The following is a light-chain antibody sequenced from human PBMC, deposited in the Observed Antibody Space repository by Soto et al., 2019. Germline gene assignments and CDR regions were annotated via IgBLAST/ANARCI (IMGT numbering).Light chain of an antibody. J-gene: IGKJ1*01. Sequence: IVLTQTPLTASVTPGQPASFSCGSSESLLHSDGNTYLCWLHQRPGQPPRLLIYQISKQLSGVPDRFSGSGAGTNFTLKISRVEVEDVGTFFCMQSSHLRTFGQGTKVEI. CDR1: ESLLHSDGNTY. CDR3: MQSSHLRT. V-gene: IGKV2-24*01. CDR2: QIS.